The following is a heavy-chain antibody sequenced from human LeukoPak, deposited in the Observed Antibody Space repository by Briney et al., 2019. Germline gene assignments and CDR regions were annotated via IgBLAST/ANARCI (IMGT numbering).Heavy chain of an antibody. Sequence: GESLKISRKGSGYSFTSYGISWVRQAPGQGLEWMGWISAYNGNTNYAQKLQGRVTMTTDTSTSTAYMELRSLRSDDTAVYYCARDSHGYSYGSDYWGQGTLVTVSS. CDR2: ISAYNGNT. J-gene: IGHJ4*02. D-gene: IGHD5-18*01. CDR3: ARDSHGYSYGSDY. V-gene: IGHV1-18*01. CDR1: GYSFTSYG.